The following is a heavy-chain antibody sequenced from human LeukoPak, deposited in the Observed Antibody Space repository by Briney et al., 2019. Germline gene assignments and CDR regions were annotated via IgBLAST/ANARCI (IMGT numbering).Heavy chain of an antibody. CDR1: GFIFSNYW. CDR3: AKEPREYCSSTSCPNWIDP. Sequence: GGSLRLSCATSGFIFSNYWMNWVRQTPGKGLEWVANINQDGSEENYVDPVKGRFTISRDNAKNSLYLQMNSLRAEDTAVYYCAKEPREYCSSTSCPNWIDPWGQGTLVTVSS. J-gene: IGHJ5*02. D-gene: IGHD2-2*01. V-gene: IGHV3-7*03. CDR2: INQDGSEE.